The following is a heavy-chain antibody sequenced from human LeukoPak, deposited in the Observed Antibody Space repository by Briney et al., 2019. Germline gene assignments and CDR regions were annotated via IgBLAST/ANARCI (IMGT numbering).Heavy chain of an antibody. V-gene: IGHV3-30*04. D-gene: IGHD6-19*01. Sequence: PGGSLRLSCATSGFTFSIYAIPWVRQAPGKGREWVAVMSFDGRNKYYADSVKGRFTLSRDNSKNMLFLQMSNLRPEDTAVYYCARGGALTYSSGFDYWALGTLVTVPS. CDR2: MSFDGRNK. CDR1: GFTFSIYA. J-gene: IGHJ4*02. CDR3: ARGGALTYSSGFDY.